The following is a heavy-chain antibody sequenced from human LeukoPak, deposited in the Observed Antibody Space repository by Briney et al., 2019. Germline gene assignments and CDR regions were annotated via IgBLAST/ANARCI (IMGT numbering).Heavy chain of an antibody. D-gene: IGHD3-10*01. J-gene: IGHJ5*02. CDR1: GGSFSGYS. CDR2: ITHTGDT. Sequence: SGTLSLTCAVYGGSFSGYSWSWIRQPPGKGLEWIGEITHTGDTNYNPSLKRRLTMSVDTSMSRFTLNLNSVTAADAAVYYCARKNPTNQYDSGSLDPWGPGTLVTVSS. V-gene: IGHV4-34*01. CDR3: ARKNPTNQYDSGSLDP.